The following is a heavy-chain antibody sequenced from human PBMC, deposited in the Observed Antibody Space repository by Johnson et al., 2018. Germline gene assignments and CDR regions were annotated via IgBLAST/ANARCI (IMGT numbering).Heavy chain of an antibody. Sequence: VQLVQSGGGLVQPGGSLRLSCAASGFTVSSNYMSWVRQAPGKGLEWVSVIYSGGSTYYADSVKGRFTISRDNSKNTLYLQMNSLGAEDTAVYYCARGYYDSRGYGYFQHWGQGTLVTVSS. V-gene: IGHV3-66*02. CDR1: GFTVSSNY. D-gene: IGHD3-22*01. CDR2: IYSGGST. J-gene: IGHJ1*01. CDR3: ARGYYDSRGYGYFQH.